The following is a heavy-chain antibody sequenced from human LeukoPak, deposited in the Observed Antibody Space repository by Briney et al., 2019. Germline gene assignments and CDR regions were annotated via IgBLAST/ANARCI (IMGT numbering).Heavy chain of an antibody. D-gene: IGHD3-22*01. CDR1: GYTFTSYS. J-gene: IGHJ4*02. Sequence: ASVKVSCKDSGYTFTSYSISWVRPAPGQGLEWMGWISAYNGNTNYAQTLQGRVTMTTDTSTSTAYMELRSLRSDDTAVYYCARDQYYDSSGVLGYWGQGTLVTVSS. V-gene: IGHV1-18*01. CDR3: ARDQYYDSSGVLGY. CDR2: ISAYNGNT.